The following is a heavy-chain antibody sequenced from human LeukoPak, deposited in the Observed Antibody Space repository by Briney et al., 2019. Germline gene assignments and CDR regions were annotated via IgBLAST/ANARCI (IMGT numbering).Heavy chain of an antibody. CDR1: GYTFTSYG. Sequence: SVKVSCKASGYTFTSYGISWVRQAPGQGLEWMGGIIPLFGSTKYTQKFQGRVTITTDESTSAAYMELSSLRSDDTAVYYCARSMENVLSYYMDVWGEGTTVTVSS. CDR3: ARSMENVLSYYMDV. D-gene: IGHD2-8*01. CDR2: IIPLFGST. V-gene: IGHV1-69*05. J-gene: IGHJ6*03.